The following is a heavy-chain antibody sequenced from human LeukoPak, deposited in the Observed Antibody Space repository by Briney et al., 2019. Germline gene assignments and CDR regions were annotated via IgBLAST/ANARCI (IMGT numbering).Heavy chain of an antibody. CDR3: ARDRHKYNYDSGGYPPY. D-gene: IGHD3-22*01. V-gene: IGHV3-48*01. J-gene: IGHJ4*02. CDR2: ISSSSSTI. Sequence: PGGSLRLSCAASGFTFTSYSMSWVRQAPGKGLEWVSYISSSSSTIYYADSVKGRFTISRDNAKNSLYLQMNTLRAEDTAVYYCARDRHKYNYDSGGYPPYWGQGTLVTVSS. CDR1: GFTFTSYS.